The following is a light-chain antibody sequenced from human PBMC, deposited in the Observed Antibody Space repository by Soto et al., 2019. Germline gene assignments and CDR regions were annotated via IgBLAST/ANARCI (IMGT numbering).Light chain of an antibody. J-gene: IGKJ5*01. CDR2: GAS. CDR3: QQRSNWPIIT. CDR1: QSVNSR. Sequence: EIVLTQSPGTLALSPGERATLSCRASQSVNSRLAWYQHKPGQAPRLLISGASNRATGIPARFSGSGSGTDFTLTISSLEPEDFAVYYCQQRSNWPIITFGQGTRLEIK. V-gene: IGKV3-11*01.